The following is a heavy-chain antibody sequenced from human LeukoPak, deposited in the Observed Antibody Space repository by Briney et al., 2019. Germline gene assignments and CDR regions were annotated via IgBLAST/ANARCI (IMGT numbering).Heavy chain of an antibody. CDR2: ISSSSSYI. CDR1: GFTFSSYS. Sequence: GGSLRLSCAASGFTFSSYSRNWVRQAPGKGLEWVSSISSSSSYIYYADSVKGRFTISRDNAKNSLYLQMNSLRAEDTAVYYCAELGITMIGGVWGKGTTVIVSS. V-gene: IGHV3-21*01. D-gene: IGHD3-10*02. J-gene: IGHJ6*04. CDR3: AELGITMIGGV.